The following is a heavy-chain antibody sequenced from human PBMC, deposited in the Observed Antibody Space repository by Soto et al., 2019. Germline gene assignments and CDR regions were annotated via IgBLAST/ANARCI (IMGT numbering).Heavy chain of an antibody. CDR2: ISGSGDST. V-gene: IGHV3-23*01. D-gene: IGHD3-16*01. Sequence: EVPLLESGGGLVQPGGSLRLSCAISGFTFSSYAMSWVRQAPGKGLEWVSDISGSGDSTHYADSVKGRFTISRDTSKRTLLVLMNSLRAEDTAIYCCAKSAYIGGWYFDLWGRGTLVTVSS. CDR3: AKSAYIGGWYFDL. CDR1: GFTFSSYA. J-gene: IGHJ2*01.